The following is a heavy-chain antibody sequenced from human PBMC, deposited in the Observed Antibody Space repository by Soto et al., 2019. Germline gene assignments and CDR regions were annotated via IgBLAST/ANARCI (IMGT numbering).Heavy chain of an antibody. D-gene: IGHD3-22*01. CDR3: ARDRGDSSGYYNYYGMDV. CDR2: IWYDGSNK. Sequence: GGSLRLSCAASGFSVRSYGMHWVRQAPGKGLEWVAVIWYDGSNKYYADSVKGRFTISRDNSKNTLYLQMNSLRAEDTAVYYCARDRGDSSGYYNYYGMDVWGQGTTVTVSS. CDR1: GFSVRSYG. V-gene: IGHV3-33*01. J-gene: IGHJ6*02.